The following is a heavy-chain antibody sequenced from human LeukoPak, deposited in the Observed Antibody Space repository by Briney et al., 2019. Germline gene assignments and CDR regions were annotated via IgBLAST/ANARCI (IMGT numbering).Heavy chain of an antibody. CDR2: IYPCGNT. CDR1: GGSISSYY. V-gene: IGHV4-4*07. D-gene: IGHD1-14*01. CDR3: ARDQGGVPEGAFDY. J-gene: IGHJ4*02. Sequence: SETLSLTCTVCGGSISSYYWRWIREPAGKEREWIGRIYPCGNTKYNPSLKSRVTMSVDTSKKQFSLKLSSVTAADTAVYYCARDQGGVPEGAFDYWGQGTLVTVSS.